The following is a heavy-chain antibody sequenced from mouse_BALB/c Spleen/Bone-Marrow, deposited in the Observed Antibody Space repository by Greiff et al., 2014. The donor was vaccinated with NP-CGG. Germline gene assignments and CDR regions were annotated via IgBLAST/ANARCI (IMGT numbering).Heavy chain of an antibody. V-gene: IGHV1-54*01. D-gene: IGHD2-2*01. J-gene: IGHJ3*01. CDR2: INPGSGSS. Sequence: VKLMESGAELVRPGTSVKVSCKASGYAFTNYLIEWVKQRPGHGLEWIGVINPGSGSSNYNENFKGKATLTADRSSSTAYMLLSSLTSDDSAVYFCARSRGYDVGPFAFWGQGTLVTVSA. CDR1: GYAFTNYL. CDR3: ARSRGYDVGPFAF.